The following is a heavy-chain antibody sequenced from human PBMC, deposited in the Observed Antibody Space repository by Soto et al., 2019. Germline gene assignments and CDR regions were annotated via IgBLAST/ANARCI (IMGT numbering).Heavy chain of an antibody. CDR2: IYYSGST. Sequence: QLLASGPGLVKPSETLSLTCTVSGGSISSSSYYWGWIRQPPGKGLEWIGSIYYSGSTYYNPSLKSRVTISVDTSKNQFALKLSSVTAADTAVYYCARRGPTMVRAGGSFDPWGQGTLVTVSS. J-gene: IGHJ5*02. D-gene: IGHD3-10*01. CDR3: ARRGPTMVRAGGSFDP. V-gene: IGHV4-39*01. CDR1: GGSISSSSYY.